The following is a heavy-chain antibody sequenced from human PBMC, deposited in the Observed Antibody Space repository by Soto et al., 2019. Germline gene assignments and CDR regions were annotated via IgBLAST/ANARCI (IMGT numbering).Heavy chain of an antibody. J-gene: IGHJ5*02. V-gene: IGHV4-59*01. CDR2: IYYSGST. CDR1: GGSISTYY. CDR3: ARDRLANWFDP. D-gene: IGHD3-9*01. Sequence: KPAEPLSLTCTVSGGSISTYYWSWIRQPPGKGLEWIGYIYYSGSTKYNSSLKSRVSISVDTSKNQFSLKLSSVTAADTAVYYCARDRLANWFDPWGQGTLVTVSS.